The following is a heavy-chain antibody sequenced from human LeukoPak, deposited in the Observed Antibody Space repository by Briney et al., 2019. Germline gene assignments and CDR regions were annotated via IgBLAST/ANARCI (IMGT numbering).Heavy chain of an antibody. V-gene: IGHV3-7*01. CDR1: GSIFNNYW. J-gene: IGHJ4*02. CDR2: INEDGSAK. D-gene: IGHD5-18*01. Sequence: GGSLRLSCAPSGSIFNNYWMSWVRQAPGKGLEWVASINEDGSAKYYMDSVKGRFTISRDNAKNSMDLQMNSLRAEDTAVYYCARDSLISPGWIPLWYVFDYWGQGTLVTVSS. CDR3: ARDSLISPGWIPLWYVFDY.